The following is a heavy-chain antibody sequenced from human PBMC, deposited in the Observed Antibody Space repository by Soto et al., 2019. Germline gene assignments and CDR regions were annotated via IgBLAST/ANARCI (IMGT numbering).Heavy chain of an antibody. J-gene: IGHJ4*02. D-gene: IGHD6-19*01. CDR2: IYYSGST. V-gene: IGHV4-59*08. CDR1: GGSISSYD. Sequence: SETLSLTCTVSGGSISSYDWSWIRQPPGKGLEWIGYIYYSGSTNYNPSLKSRVTISVDTSKNQLSLKVNSVTAADTAVYYCARHVNIAVAGTGFDYWGQGTPVTVSS. CDR3: ARHVNIAVAGTGFDY.